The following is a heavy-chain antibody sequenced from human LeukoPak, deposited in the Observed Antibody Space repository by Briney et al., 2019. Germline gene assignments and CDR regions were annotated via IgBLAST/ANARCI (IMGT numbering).Heavy chain of an antibody. CDR2: IYYSGST. CDR1: GGSISSYY. V-gene: IGHV4-59*01. Sequence: PSETLSLTCTVSGGSISSYYWSWIRQPPGKGLEWIGYIYYSGSTNYNPSLKSRVTISVDTSKNQFSLKLSSVTAADTAVYYCARASILLGYCSSTSCKKNWFDPWGQGTPVTVSS. CDR3: ARASILLGYCSSTSCKKNWFDP. J-gene: IGHJ5*02. D-gene: IGHD2-2*01.